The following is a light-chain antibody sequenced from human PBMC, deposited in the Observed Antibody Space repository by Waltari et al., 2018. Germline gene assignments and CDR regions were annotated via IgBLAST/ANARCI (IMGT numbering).Light chain of an antibody. V-gene: IGLV5-45*01. CDR1: SGISVGTYK. CDR3: MILHNNAVV. Sequence: QAVLTQPASLSASPGASVSLTCTLRSGISVGTYKLYWYQQGPGSPPQFLVKYRSDSTNERGSGVPSRFAGSRDTSANAGILLISGLQSEDEAYYYCMILHNNAVVFGGGTRLTVL. CDR2: YRSDSTN. J-gene: IGLJ3*02.